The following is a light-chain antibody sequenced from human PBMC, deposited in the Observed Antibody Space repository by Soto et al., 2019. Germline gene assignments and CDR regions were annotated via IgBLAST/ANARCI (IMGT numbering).Light chain of an antibody. Sequence: DIVMTQSPDSLAVSLGERATINCKSSQSSLYSSTNKTYLAWYQQKPGQPPELLIYWAFTRESGVSDRFSGSGSGTDFAPTISNLQAEDVAVYYCQQYYTTPYTFGQGTKLEIK. CDR3: QQYYTTPYT. CDR2: WAF. V-gene: IGKV4-1*01. CDR1: QSSLYSSTNKTY. J-gene: IGKJ2*01.